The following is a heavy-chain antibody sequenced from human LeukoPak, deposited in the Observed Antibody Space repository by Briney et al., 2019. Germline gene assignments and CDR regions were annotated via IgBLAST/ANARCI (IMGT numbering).Heavy chain of an antibody. J-gene: IGHJ4*02. CDR2: INHSGSN. V-gene: IGHV4-34*01. CDR3: ARWVGYWSSTSCYMDY. Sequence: PSETLSLTCAVSGGSFRGYYWSWIRQPPGKGLEWIGEINHSGSNNYNPSLKSRVTISVDTSKNQFSLKLSSVTAADTAVYYCARWVGYWSSTSCYMDYWGQGTLVTVSS. CDR1: GGSFRGYY. D-gene: IGHD2-2*02.